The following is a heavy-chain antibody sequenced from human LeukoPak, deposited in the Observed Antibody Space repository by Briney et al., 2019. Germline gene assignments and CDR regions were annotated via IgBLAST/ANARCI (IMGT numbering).Heavy chain of an antibody. CDR2: IYTSGST. CDR3: ARSSSLLLQGYSFDY. Sequence: SETLSLTCTVSGGSISSGSYYWSWIRQPAGKGLEWIGRIYTSGSTNYNPSLKSRVTISVDTSKNQFSLKLSSVTAADTAVYYCARSSSLLLQGYSFDYWGQGTLVTVSS. CDR1: GGSISSGSYY. D-gene: IGHD3-22*01. J-gene: IGHJ4*02. V-gene: IGHV4-61*02.